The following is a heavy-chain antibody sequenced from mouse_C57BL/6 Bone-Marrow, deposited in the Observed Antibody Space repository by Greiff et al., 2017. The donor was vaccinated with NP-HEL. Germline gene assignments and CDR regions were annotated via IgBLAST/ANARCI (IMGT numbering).Heavy chain of an antibody. Sequence: VQLQQPGAELVMPGASVKLSCKASGYTFTSYWMHWVKQRPGQGLEWIGEIDPSGSYTNYNQKFKGKSTLTVDKSSSTAYMQLSSLTSEDSAVYYCAREEFGNYVYFDYWGQGTTLTVSA. CDR3: AREEFGNYVYFDY. CDR2: IDPSGSYT. D-gene: IGHD2-10*02. V-gene: IGHV1-69*01. J-gene: IGHJ2*01. CDR1: GYTFTSYW.